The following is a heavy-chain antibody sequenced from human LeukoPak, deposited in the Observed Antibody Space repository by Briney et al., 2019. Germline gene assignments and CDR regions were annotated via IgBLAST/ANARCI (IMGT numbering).Heavy chain of an antibody. V-gene: IGHV1-69*13. CDR3: ARGGMAPFPFDY. J-gene: IGHJ4*02. D-gene: IGHD3-16*01. CDR2: IIPIFGTA. CDR1: GGTFSSYA. Sequence: GASVKVSCKASGGTFSSYAISWVRQAPGQGLEWMGGIIPIFGTANYAQKFQGRVTITADESTSTAYMELSSLRSEDTAVYYCARGGMAPFPFDYWGQGTLVTVSS.